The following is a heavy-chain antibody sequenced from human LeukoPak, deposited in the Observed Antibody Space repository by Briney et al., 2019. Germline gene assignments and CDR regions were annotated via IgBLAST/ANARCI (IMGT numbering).Heavy chain of an antibody. Sequence: KSSETLSLTCTVSGGSISSYYWSWIRQPAGKGLEWIGRIYSSGSTNYNPSLKSRVTMSVDTSKNQFSLKLSSVTAADTAVYYCARHSLTYYDFWSGYSHSGWGQGTLVTVSS. CDR2: IYSSGST. CDR3: ARHSLTYYDFWSGYSHSG. J-gene: IGHJ4*02. V-gene: IGHV4-4*07. CDR1: GGSISSYY. D-gene: IGHD3-3*01.